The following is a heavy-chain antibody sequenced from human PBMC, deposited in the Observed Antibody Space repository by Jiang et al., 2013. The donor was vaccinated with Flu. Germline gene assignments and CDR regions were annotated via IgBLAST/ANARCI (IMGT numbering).Heavy chain of an antibody. V-gene: IGHV5-10-1*03. CDR2: IDPSDSYT. D-gene: IGHD3-10*01. J-gene: IGHJ4*02. CDR1: GYSFTSYW. CDR3: ARRAGDLSARGGQIDY. Sequence: VQLVESGAEVKKPGESLRISCKGSGYSFTSYWISWVRQMPGKGLEWMGRIDPSDSYTQLTRPPFQGHVTISADKSISTAYLQWSSLKASDTAMYYCARRAGDLSARGGQIDYWGQGTLVTVSS.